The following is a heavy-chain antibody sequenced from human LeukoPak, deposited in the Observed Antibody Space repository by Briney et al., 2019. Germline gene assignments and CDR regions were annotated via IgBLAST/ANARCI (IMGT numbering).Heavy chain of an antibody. CDR1: GDFISSSY. Sequence: SETLSLTCIVSGDFISSSYWSWIRQPAGKGLEWIERVYTSGSTNYNPSLMSRVTMSVDTSKNQFSLKLSSVTAADTAVYYCARGQGSSTGRAFDYWGQGTLVTVSS. CDR2: VYTSGST. J-gene: IGHJ4*02. V-gene: IGHV4-4*07. D-gene: IGHD6-6*01. CDR3: ARGQGSSTGRAFDY.